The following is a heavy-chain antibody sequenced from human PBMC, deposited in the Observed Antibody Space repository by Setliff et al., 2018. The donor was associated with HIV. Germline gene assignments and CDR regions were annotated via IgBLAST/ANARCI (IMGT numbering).Heavy chain of an antibody. D-gene: IGHD4-4*01. Sequence: SETLSLTCAVSGGSISSGGYSWSWIRQPPGKGLEWIGYIYHSGSTYYNPSLKSRATISVDRSKNQFSLKLSPVTAADTAVYYCARHKQSPYAFDIWGQGTMVTVSS. J-gene: IGHJ3*02. V-gene: IGHV4-30-2*01. CDR2: IYHSGST. CDR3: ARHKQSPYAFDI. CDR1: GGSISSGGYS.